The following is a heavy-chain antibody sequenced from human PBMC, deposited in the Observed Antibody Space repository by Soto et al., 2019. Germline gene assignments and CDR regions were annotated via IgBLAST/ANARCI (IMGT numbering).Heavy chain of an antibody. CDR2: IFYSGSF. J-gene: IGHJ6*02. CDR3: AGGDYYHSSGYYFYYYTMDV. CDR1: GDSISSGGSY. Sequence: SETLSLTCTVSGDSISSGGSYWNWIRQRPGKGLEWMGYIFYSGSFYYTPSLRGRVMMSADTSKNQFYLRLSSVTAADTAVYYCAGGDYYHSSGYYFYYYTMDVWGQGTTVTVSS. D-gene: IGHD3-22*01. V-gene: IGHV4-31*03.